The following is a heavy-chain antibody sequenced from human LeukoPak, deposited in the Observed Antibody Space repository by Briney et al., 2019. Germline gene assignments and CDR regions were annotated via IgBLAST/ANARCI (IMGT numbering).Heavy chain of an antibody. J-gene: IGHJ4*02. CDR1: GGSFSGYY. CDR2: INHSGST. V-gene: IGHV4-34*01. Sequence: SETLSLTCAVYGGSFSGYYWSWIRQPPGKGLEWIGEINHSGSTNYNPSLKSRVTISVDTSKNQFSLKLSSVTAADTAVYYCARHTGRQLVDWGQGTLVTVSS. D-gene: IGHD6-6*01. CDR3: ARHTGRQLVD.